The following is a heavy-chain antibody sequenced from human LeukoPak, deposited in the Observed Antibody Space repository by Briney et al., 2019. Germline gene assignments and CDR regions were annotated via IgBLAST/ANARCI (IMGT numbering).Heavy chain of an antibody. CDR3: AREYSSSSGRRAFDV. CDR2: IYYSGST. J-gene: IGHJ3*01. V-gene: IGHV4-59*08. D-gene: IGHD6-6*01. Sequence: PSETLSLTCTVSGGSISSYYWSWIRQPPGKGLEWIGYIYYSGSTNYNPSLKSRVTISVDTSKNQFSLKLRSVTAADTAVYYCAREYSSSSGRRAFDVWGQGTMVTVSS. CDR1: GGSISSYY.